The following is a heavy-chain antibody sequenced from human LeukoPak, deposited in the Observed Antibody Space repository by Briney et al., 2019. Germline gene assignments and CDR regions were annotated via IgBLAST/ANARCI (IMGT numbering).Heavy chain of an antibody. CDR3: ARAAQPGFDP. V-gene: IGHV3-48*01. J-gene: IGHJ5*02. CDR2: ISSDSGTI. Sequence: GRSLRLSCAASGFTFSSYGMHWVRQAPGKGLEWVSYISSDSGTIYYADSVKGRFTISRDNAKNSLYLQMNSLRAEDTAVYYCARAAQPGFDPWGQGTLVTVSS. D-gene: IGHD1-14*01. CDR1: GFTFSSYG.